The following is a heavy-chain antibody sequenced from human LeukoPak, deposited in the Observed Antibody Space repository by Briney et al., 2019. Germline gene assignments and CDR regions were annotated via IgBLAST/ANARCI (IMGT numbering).Heavy chain of an antibody. J-gene: IGHJ4*02. Sequence: SETLSLTCTVSGGSVSSSGYYWGWIRQPPGQGLEWIGSIYFSGSTYYNPSLESRVTILVDTSKNQFSLKLSSVTATDTAVYYCASPLGYCSSTNCYGDYWGQGTLVTVSS. D-gene: IGHD2-2*01. V-gene: IGHV4-39*01. CDR3: ASPLGYCSSTNCYGDY. CDR2: IYFSGST. CDR1: GGSVSSSGYY.